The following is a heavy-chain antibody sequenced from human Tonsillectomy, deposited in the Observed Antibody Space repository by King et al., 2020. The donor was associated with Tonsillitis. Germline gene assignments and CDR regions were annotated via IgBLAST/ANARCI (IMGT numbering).Heavy chain of an antibody. V-gene: IGHV4-31*03. D-gene: IGHD3-3*01. CDR3: AGEVYDFWSGYSKTSHRPEYWYFDL. Sequence: QLQESGPGLVKPSQTLSLTCTVSGGSISSGGYYWSWIRQHPGKGLEWIGYIYYSGSTYYNPSLKSRVTISVDTSKNQFSLKMSSLPAADTAVYYCAGEVYDFWSGYSKTSHRPEYWYFDLWGRGTLVTVSS. J-gene: IGHJ2*01. CDR1: GGSISSGGYY. CDR2: IYYSGST.